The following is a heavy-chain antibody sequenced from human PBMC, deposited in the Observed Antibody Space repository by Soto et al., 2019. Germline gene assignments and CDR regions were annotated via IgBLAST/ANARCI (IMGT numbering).Heavy chain of an antibody. CDR1: GFTFSSYD. Sequence: GSLRLSCAASGFTFSSYDMHWVRQATGKGLEWVSAIGTAGDTYYPGSVKGRFTISRENAKNSLYLQMNSLRAGDTAVYYCARGNRSIAARTYYYYGMDVWGQGATVTVSS. CDR3: ARGNRSIAARTYYYYGMDV. D-gene: IGHD6-6*01. V-gene: IGHV3-13*01. J-gene: IGHJ6*02. CDR2: IGTAGDT.